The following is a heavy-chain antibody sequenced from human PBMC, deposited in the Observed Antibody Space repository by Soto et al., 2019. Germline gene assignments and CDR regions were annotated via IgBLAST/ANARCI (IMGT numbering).Heavy chain of an antibody. CDR2: ISGSGRST. CDR3: AKELLRLGESLERYFDY. Sequence: EVQLLESGGDLIQPGGSLRLSCVASGFTYSTYAMSWVRQAPGKGLEWVSAISGSGRSTYYANSVKGRFTISRDNSKNDTDMELNFLRVEDTAGYYCAKELLRLGESLERYFDYWGQGALVTVSS. CDR1: GFTYSTYA. D-gene: IGHD3-10*01. V-gene: IGHV3-23*01. J-gene: IGHJ4*02.